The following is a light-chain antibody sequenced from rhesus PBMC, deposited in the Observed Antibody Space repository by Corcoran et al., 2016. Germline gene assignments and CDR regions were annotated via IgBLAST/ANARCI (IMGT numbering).Light chain of an antibody. CDR3: HQYKSYPLT. J-gene: IGKJ4*01. CDR2: AAT. CDR1: QGIRSD. V-gene: IGKV1-28*02. Sequence: DIQMTQSPSSLSAFVGDTVTITCRGSQGIRSDLNWFQQKPGKAPKLLIYAATTLQGGVPSRFSGSGSGTDFTLTIRSLQPDDFATYYCHQYKSYPLTFGGGTKVEIK.